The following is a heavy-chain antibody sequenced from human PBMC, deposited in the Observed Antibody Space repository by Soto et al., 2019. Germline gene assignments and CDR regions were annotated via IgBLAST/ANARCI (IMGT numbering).Heavy chain of an antibody. Sequence: GGFLRLSCAASGFTFSSYAMSWVRQAPGKGLEWVSAISGSGGSTYYADSVKGRFTISRDNSKNTLYLQMNSLRAEDTAVYYCANHDSSSWYPQDYWGQGTLVTVSS. D-gene: IGHD6-13*01. CDR3: ANHDSSSWYPQDY. CDR1: GFTFSSYA. CDR2: ISGSGGST. V-gene: IGHV3-23*01. J-gene: IGHJ4*02.